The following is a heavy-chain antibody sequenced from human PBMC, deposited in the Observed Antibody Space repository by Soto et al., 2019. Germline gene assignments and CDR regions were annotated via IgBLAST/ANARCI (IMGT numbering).Heavy chain of an antibody. CDR2: INNSGRT. CDR3: ARHKSRSLNPFDY. V-gene: IGHV4-39*01. J-gene: IGHJ4*02. Sequence: PPETLSLTCTFSGASISRSVYYWGWIRQPPGKGMKGIGRINNSGRTTYNQPPKSQVTKSEDSSKNHFSLKLSSVTAADTAVYYCARHKSRSLNPFDYWGQGTLVTVSS. CDR1: GASISRSVYY.